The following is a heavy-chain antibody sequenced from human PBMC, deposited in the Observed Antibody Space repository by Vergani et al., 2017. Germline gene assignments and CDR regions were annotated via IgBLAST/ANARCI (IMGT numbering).Heavy chain of an antibody. Sequence: QVQLVQSGAEVKKPGSSVKVSCTASGGTFSSYAISWVRQAPGQGLEWMGGIIPIFGTANYAQKFQGRVTITADESTSTAYMELSSLRSEDTAVYYCARGRAPRGRIAMIVDDYYYMDVWGKGTTVTVSS. CDR3: ARGRAPRGRIAMIVDDYYYMDV. CDR1: GGTFSSYA. CDR2: IIPIFGTA. V-gene: IGHV1-69*01. J-gene: IGHJ6*03. D-gene: IGHD3-22*01.